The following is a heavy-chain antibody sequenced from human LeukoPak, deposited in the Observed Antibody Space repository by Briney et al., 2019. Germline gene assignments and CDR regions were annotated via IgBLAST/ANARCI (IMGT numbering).Heavy chain of an antibody. D-gene: IGHD2-21*02. CDR2: IHYSEST. J-gene: IGHJ6*02. CDR3: ARVPHERLRLDV. V-gene: IGHV4-31*03. CDR1: GGSINSGDYF. Sequence: SETLSLTCTVSGGSINSGDYFWRWVRQHPGKGLEWIGYIHYSESTHYNPSLKTRITISLDRSKNEFSLKLSSVTAADTAVYYCARVPHERLRLDVWGQGTTVTVSS.